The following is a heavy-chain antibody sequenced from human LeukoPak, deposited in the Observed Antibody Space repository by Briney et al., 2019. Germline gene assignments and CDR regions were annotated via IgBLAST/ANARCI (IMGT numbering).Heavy chain of an antibody. CDR3: ARGFLTNYYGSGSEVDY. Sequence: GASVKVSCKASGYTFTGYYMHRVRQAPGQGLEWMGWMNPNSGNTGYAQKFQGRVTMTRNTSISTAYMELSSLRSEDTAVYYCARGFLTNYYGSGSEVDYWGQGTLVTVSS. D-gene: IGHD3-10*01. J-gene: IGHJ4*02. V-gene: IGHV1-8*02. CDR1: GYTFTGYY. CDR2: MNPNSGNT.